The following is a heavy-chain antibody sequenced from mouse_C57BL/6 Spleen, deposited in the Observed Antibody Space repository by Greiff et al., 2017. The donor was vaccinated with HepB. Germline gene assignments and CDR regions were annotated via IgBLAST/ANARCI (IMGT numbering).Heavy chain of an antibody. J-gene: IGHJ1*03. CDR3: AREFITGYFDV. CDR1: GFSLTSYG. CDR2: IWGVGST. Sequence: VQLQQSGPGLVAPSQSLSITCTVSGFSLTSYGVDWVRQSPGKGLEWLGVIWGVGSTNYNSALKSRLSISKDNSKSQVFLKMNSLQTDDTAMYYCAREFITGYFDVWGTGTTVTVSS. V-gene: IGHV2-6*01. D-gene: IGHD1-1*01.